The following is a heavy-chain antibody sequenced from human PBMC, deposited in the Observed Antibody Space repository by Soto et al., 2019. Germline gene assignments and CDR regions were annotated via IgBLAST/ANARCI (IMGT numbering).Heavy chain of an antibody. J-gene: IGHJ4*02. CDR3: SRGRYGDY. D-gene: IGHD1-1*01. CDR2: ISAHNGNT. V-gene: IGHV1-18*01. CDR1: GYTFTSYG. Sequence: QVHLVQSGAEVKKPGASVKVSCKASGYTFTSYGITWVRQAPGQGLEWMGWISAHNGNTDYAQKLQGRVIVTRDTSTSTAYMELRSLRSDDTAVYYCSRGRYGDYWGQGARVTVSS.